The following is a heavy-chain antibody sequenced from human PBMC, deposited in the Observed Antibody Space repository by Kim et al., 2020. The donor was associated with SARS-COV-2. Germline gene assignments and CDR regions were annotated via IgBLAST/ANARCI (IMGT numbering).Heavy chain of an antibody. J-gene: IGHJ4*02. Sequence: ASVKVSCKVSGYTLTELSMHWVRQAPGKGLEWMGGFDPEDGETIYAQKFQGRVTMTEDTSTDTAYMELSSLRSEDTAVYYCATSLAVAGTRGGYFDYWGQGTLVTVSS. V-gene: IGHV1-24*01. D-gene: IGHD6-19*01. CDR1: GYTLTELS. CDR3: ATSLAVAGTRGGYFDY. CDR2: FDPEDGET.